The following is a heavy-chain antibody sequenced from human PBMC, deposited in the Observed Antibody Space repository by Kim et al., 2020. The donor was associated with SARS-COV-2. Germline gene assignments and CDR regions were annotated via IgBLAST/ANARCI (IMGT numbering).Heavy chain of an antibody. J-gene: IGHJ6*02. V-gene: IGHV4-31*03. CDR2: IYYSGST. CDR1: GGSIRSGGYY. D-gene: IGHD2-2*01. CDR3: ARNDIVVVQAAMTYYYYYGMDV. Sequence: SETLSLTCTVSGGSIRSGGYYWSWIRQHPGKGLEWIGYIYYSGSTYYNPSLKSRVTISVDTSKNQFSLKLSSVTAADTAVYYCARNDIVVVQAAMTYYYYYGMDVWGQGTTVTVS.